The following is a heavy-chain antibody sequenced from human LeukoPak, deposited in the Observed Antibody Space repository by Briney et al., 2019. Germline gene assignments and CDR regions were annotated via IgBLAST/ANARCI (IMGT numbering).Heavy chain of an antibody. CDR1: GFNIIVDY. CDR3: AREGYYGSGSPPSLYFDY. V-gene: IGHV3-66*03. Sequence: PGGSLRLSCATSGFNIIVDYVNWVRQAPGKGLEWVSVLYPNDTTYYADSVKGRFTISRDNSRSTLYLQMNSLRPEDTAIYYCAREGYYGSGSPPSLYFDYWGQGTLVTVSS. CDR2: LYPNDTT. J-gene: IGHJ4*02. D-gene: IGHD3-10*01.